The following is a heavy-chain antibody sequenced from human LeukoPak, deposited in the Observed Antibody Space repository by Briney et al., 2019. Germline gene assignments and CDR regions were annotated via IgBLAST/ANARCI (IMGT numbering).Heavy chain of an antibody. Sequence: GGSLRLSCAAPGFTFSSYAMSWVRQAPGKGLEWVSAISGSGGSTYYADSVKGRFTIPRDNSKNTLYLQMNSLRAEDTAVYYCAKDYSSGWYYFFDYWGQGTLVTVSS. CDR2: ISGSGGST. D-gene: IGHD6-19*01. CDR3: AKDYSSGWYYFFDY. CDR1: GFTFSSYA. V-gene: IGHV3-23*01. J-gene: IGHJ4*02.